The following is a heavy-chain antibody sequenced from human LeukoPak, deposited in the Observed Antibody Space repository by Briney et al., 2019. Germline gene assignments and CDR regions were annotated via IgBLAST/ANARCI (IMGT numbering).Heavy chain of an antibody. CDR1: GYPFIENY. Sequence: GASVKVSCKVSGYPFIENYIHWVRQAPGPGLEWMGLINPHTGAANYSQKFQGRVTMTRDTSISTSYMHLTRLKFDDTAVYYCARGKSGYSPWGQGTPVTVSS. J-gene: IGHJ4*02. V-gene: IGHV1-2*02. CDR2: INPHTGAA. D-gene: IGHD3-3*01. CDR3: ARGKSGYSP.